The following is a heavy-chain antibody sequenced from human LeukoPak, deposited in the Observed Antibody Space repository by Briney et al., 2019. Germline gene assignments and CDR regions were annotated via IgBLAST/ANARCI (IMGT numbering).Heavy chain of an antibody. CDR2: ISYDGSNK. Sequence: GRSLRLSCAASGFTFSSYAMHWVRQAPGKGLEWVAVISYDGSNKYYADSVKGRFTISRDNSKNTLYLQMNSLRAEDTAVYYCARAPNDFWSVLYYYGMDVWGQGTTVTVSS. D-gene: IGHD3-3*01. V-gene: IGHV3-30*04. CDR1: GFTFSSYA. J-gene: IGHJ6*02. CDR3: ARAPNDFWSVLYYYGMDV.